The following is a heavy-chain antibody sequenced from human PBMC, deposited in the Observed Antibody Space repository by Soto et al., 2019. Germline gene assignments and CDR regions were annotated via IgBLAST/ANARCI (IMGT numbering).Heavy chain of an antibody. CDR1: GGSISSGDYY. CDR3: DREIRGYYYGMDV. V-gene: IGHV4-30-4*01. CDR2: IYYSGST. Sequence: SETLSLTCTVSGGSISSGDYYWSWIRQPPGKGLEWIGYIYYSGSTYYNPSLKSRVTISVDTSKNQFSLKLSSVTAADTAVYYCDREIRGYYYGMDVWGQGTTVTVSS. J-gene: IGHJ6*02.